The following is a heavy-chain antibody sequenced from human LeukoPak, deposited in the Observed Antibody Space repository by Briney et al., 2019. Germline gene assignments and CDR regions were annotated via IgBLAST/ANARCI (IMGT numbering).Heavy chain of an antibody. CDR2: IKHDGSEK. CDR3: AREGGGLDY. CDR1: GFTFSSYW. Sequence: GGSLRLSCAASGFTFSSYWMSRVRQAPGKGLDWVGNIKHDGSEKYYVDSVKGRFTISRDNAKNSLYLQMNSLRAEDTAVYYCAREGGGLDYWGQGTLVTVSS. J-gene: IGHJ4*02. V-gene: IGHV3-7*01. D-gene: IGHD3-16*01.